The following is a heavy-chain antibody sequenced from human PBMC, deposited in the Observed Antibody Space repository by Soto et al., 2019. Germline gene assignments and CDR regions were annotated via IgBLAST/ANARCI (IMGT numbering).Heavy chain of an antibody. CDR2: IYHSGST. Sequence: SETLSLTCAVSGGSISSSNWWSWVRQPPGKGLEWIGEIYHSGSTNYNPSLKSRVTISVDKSKNQFSLKLSSVTAADTAVYYCATNTPSYYDFWSGYYTGPWFARWGQGPLVTVSS. V-gene: IGHV4-4*02. CDR1: GGSISSSNW. J-gene: IGHJ5*02. D-gene: IGHD3-3*01. CDR3: ATNTPSYYDFWSGYYTGPWFAR.